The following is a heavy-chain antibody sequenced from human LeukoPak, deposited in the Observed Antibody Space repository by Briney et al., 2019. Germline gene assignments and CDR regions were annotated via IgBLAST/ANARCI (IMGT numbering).Heavy chain of an antibody. V-gene: IGHV1-2*02. CDR2: ISTDSGDA. CDR3: AGLGSTVKGRIDP. D-gene: IGHD5/OR15-5a*01. Sequence: ASVKVSCKASGYHFTGYHVHWVRQAPGQGLEWMGRISTDSGDADIAQKFQGRVTMTRDTSISTAYMELSRLASDDSAVYYCAGLGSTVKGRIDPWGQGTSVTVSS. CDR1: GYHFTGYH. J-gene: IGHJ5*02.